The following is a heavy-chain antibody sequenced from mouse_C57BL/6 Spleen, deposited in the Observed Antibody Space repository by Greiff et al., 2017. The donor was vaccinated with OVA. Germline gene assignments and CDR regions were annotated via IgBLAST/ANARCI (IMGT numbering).Heavy chain of an antibody. CDR3: ARSDGYPLDY. CDR2: ISSGSSTI. CDR1: GFTFSDYG. D-gene: IGHD2-3*01. Sequence: EVNVVESGGGLVKPGGSLKLSCAASGFTFSDYGMHWVRQAPEKGLEWVAYISSGSSTIYYADTVKGRFTISRDNAKNTLFLQMTSLRSEDTAMYYCARSDGYPLDYWGQGTTLTVSS. J-gene: IGHJ2*01. V-gene: IGHV5-17*01.